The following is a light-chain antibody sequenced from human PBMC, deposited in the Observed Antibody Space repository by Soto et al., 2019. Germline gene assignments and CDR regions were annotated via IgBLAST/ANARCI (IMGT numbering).Light chain of an antibody. CDR3: QQFYSAPPT. Sequence: DIVMTQSPDSLAVSLGERATINCKSSQSVLYSSNNKNYLAWYQQKPGQPPNLLISWASTRESGVPDRFSGSGSGTDFTLTISSLQAEDVAVYYCQQFYSAPPTFGQGTEVEIK. J-gene: IGKJ1*01. CDR2: WAS. CDR1: QSVLYSSNNKNY. V-gene: IGKV4-1*01.